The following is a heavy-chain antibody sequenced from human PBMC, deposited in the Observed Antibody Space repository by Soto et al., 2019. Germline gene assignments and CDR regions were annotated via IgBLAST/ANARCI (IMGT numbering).Heavy chain of an antibody. D-gene: IGHD4-17*01. CDR3: VLRTVTGGDYYGMDV. V-gene: IGHV3-48*01. J-gene: IGHJ6*02. CDR1: GFTFSSYS. Sequence: EVQLVESGGGLVQPGGSLRLSRAASGFTFSSYSMNWVRQAPGKGLEWVSYISSSSSTIYYADSVKGRFTISRDNAKNSLYLQMNSLRAEDTAVYYCVLRTVTGGDYYGMDVWGQGTTVTVSS. CDR2: ISSSSSTI.